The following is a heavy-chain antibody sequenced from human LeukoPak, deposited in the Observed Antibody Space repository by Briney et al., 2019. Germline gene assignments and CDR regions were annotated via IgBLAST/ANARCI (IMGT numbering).Heavy chain of an antibody. CDR1: GFTVSSNY. V-gene: IGHV3-53*01. CDR3: ARDRGSGWYYFDY. D-gene: IGHD6-19*01. J-gene: IGHJ4*02. Sequence: GGSLRLSCAASGFTVSSNYMSWVRQAPGKGLEWVSVIYSGGSTYYADSVKGRFTISRDNPKNTLYLQMNSLRAEDTAVYYCARDRGSGWYYFDYWGQGTLVTVSS. CDR2: IYSGGST.